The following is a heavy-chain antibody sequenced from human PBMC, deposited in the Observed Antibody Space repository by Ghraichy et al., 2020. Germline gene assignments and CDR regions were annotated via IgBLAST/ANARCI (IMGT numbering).Heavy chain of an antibody. J-gene: IGHJ4*02. D-gene: IGHD1-20*01. Sequence: VRVSRINSDGSSTNYADSVKGRFTISRDNAKNTLYLQMNSLRGEDTAVYYCVTFIIGSPLVGYWGEGTL. CDR3: VTFIIGSPLVGY. CDR2: INSDGSST. V-gene: IGHV3-74*01.